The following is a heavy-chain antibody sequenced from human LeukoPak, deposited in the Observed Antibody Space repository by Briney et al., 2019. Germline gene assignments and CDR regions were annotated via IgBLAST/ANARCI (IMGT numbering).Heavy chain of an antibody. D-gene: IGHD3-22*01. J-gene: IGHJ4*02. V-gene: IGHV4-4*07. CDR1: GGSISSYY. CDR3: ASGSYYYDSSGYCFDY. Sequence: SETLSLTCTVSGGSISSYYWSWIRQPAGMGLEWIGRIYTSGSTNYNPSLKSRVTMSVDTSKNQFSLKLSSVTAADTAVYYCASGSYYYDSSGYCFDYWGQGTLVTVSS. CDR2: IYTSGST.